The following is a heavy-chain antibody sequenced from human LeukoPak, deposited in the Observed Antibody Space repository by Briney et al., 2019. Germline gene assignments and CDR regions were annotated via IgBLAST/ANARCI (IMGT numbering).Heavy chain of an antibody. CDR2: ISSSGSTI. CDR3: XXXXXXXXXXXXXXYXXXXV. V-gene: IGHV3-48*04. CDR1: XFSXXSYS. J-gene: IGHJ6*03. Sequence: XFSXXSYSMNWVRQAPGKGLDWVSYISSSGSTIYYADSVKGRFTISRDDATNSLYLQMNSLRLEDTAVYYXXXXXXXXXXXXXXXYXXXXVWGKGXTXTISS.